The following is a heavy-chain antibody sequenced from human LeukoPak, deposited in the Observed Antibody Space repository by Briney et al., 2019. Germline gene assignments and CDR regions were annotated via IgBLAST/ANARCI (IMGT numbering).Heavy chain of an antibody. J-gene: IGHJ4*02. CDR1: GYTFTSYG. D-gene: IGHD2-2*01. CDR3: AKARVPAATGYGDYFDY. Sequence: ASVKVSCKASGYTFTSYGISWVRQAPGQGLEWMGWISAYNGNTNYAQKLQGRVTMTTDTSTSTAYMELRSLRSDDTAVYYCAKARVPAATGYGDYFDYWGQGTLVTVSS. CDR2: ISAYNGNT. V-gene: IGHV1-18*01.